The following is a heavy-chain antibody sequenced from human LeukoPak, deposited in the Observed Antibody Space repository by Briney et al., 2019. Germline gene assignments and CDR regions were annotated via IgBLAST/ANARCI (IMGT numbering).Heavy chain of an antibody. CDR1: VGSFNGYY. CDR2: INHSGST. Sequence: PSETLSLTCAVYVGSFNGYYWTWIRQPPGKGLEWIGAINHSGSTNYNPSLKSRVTISVDTSKNQFSLRLSSVTAADAAVYYCARDDCSRPQSLWGQGTLVTVSS. D-gene: IGHD2-21*01. V-gene: IGHV4-34*01. J-gene: IGHJ4*02. CDR3: ARDDCSRPQSL.